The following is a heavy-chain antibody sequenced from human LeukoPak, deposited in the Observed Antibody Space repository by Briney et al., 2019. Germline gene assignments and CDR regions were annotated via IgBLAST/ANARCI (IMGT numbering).Heavy chain of an antibody. D-gene: IGHD3-3*01. V-gene: IGHV1-69*13. CDR2: IIPIFGTA. J-gene: IGHJ3*02. CDR3: ARDITIFGVVKRGAFDI. CDR1: GGTFSSYA. Sequence: ASVKVSCKASGGTFSSYAISWVRQAPGQGLEWMGGIIPIFGTANYAQKFQGRVTITADESTSTAYMELSSLRSEDTAVYYCARDITIFGVVKRGAFDIWGQGTMVTVSS.